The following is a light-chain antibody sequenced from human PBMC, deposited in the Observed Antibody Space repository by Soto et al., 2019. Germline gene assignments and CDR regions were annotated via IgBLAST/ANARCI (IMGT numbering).Light chain of an antibody. CDR3: LQDYHSPYT. CDR1: QGVGKD. V-gene: IGKV1-6*01. CDR2: AAS. Sequence: AIQMTQSPSSLSASVGDRVTITCRASQGVGKDLGWYQHKPGKAPRLLIYAASNLETGVPSRFSGSGSGTAFTLTISRLQHEAVATYYCLQDYHSPYTCGQGTKLEIK. J-gene: IGKJ2*01.